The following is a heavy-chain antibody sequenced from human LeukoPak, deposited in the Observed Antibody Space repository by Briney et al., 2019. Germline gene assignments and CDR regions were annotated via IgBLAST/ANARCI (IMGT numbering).Heavy chain of an antibody. CDR2: IKQDGSEK. J-gene: IGHJ4*02. CDR3: ARDRSFYGDY. V-gene: IGHV3-7*01. Sequence: GGSLRLSCAASGFTFRNYWMSWVRQAPGKGLEWVATIKQDGSEKYYGDSVKGRFTISRVNAKNSLYLQMNSLRAEDTAVYYCARDRSFYGDYWGQGTLVTVSS. CDR1: GFTFRNYW. D-gene: IGHD3-16*02.